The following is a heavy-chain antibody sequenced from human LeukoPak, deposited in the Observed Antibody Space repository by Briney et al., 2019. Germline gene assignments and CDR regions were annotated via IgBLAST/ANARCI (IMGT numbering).Heavy chain of an antibody. Sequence: KPSETLSLTCAVYGGSFSGYYWSWIRQPPGKGLEWIGEINHSGSTNYNPSLKSRVTISVDTSKNQFSLKLSSATAADTAVYYCARGLVDRFDPWGQGTLVTVSS. CDR3: ARGLVDRFDP. J-gene: IGHJ5*02. D-gene: IGHD1-26*01. CDR1: GGSFSGYY. V-gene: IGHV4-34*01. CDR2: INHSGST.